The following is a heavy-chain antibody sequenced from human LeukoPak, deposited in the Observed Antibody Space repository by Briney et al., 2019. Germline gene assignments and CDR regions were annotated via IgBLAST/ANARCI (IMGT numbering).Heavy chain of an antibody. J-gene: IGHJ6*03. V-gene: IGHV3-30-3*01. CDR3: ARAGPSSYYYYMDV. CDR2: ISYNGTNK. D-gene: IGHD1-14*01. CDR1: GFTFSNYV. Sequence: GGSLRLSCAASGFTFSNYVMQWVRQAPGKGLEWVALISYNGTNKYSADSVKGRFTISRDDSKNTLYLQMNSLRAEDTAVYYCARAGPSSYYYYMDVWGKGTTVTVSS.